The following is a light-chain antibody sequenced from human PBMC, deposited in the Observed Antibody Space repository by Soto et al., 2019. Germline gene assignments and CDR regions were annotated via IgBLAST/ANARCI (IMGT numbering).Light chain of an antibody. CDR1: QSISSW. Sequence: EIHMTQYPSTLSASVGDRVTITCRATQSISSWLAWYQQKPGKAPKLLIYDASSLESGVPSRFSGSGSGTKFTLTIASLQPDDFATYYCQQYETFSGTFGPGTKVDVK. J-gene: IGKJ1*01. V-gene: IGKV1-5*01. CDR2: DAS. CDR3: QQYETFSGT.